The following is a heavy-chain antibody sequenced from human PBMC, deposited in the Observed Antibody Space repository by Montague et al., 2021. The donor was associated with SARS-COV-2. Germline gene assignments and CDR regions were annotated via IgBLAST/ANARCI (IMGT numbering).Heavy chain of an antibody. CDR1: GGSISSGCYY. V-gene: IGHV4-61*02. D-gene: IGHD3-9*01. CDR2: INTSGST. Sequence: TLSLTCTVSGGSISSGCYYWNWNRQPAGKGLEWIGRINTSGSTNYNLTLKSRITISVDTSKNQFSLKLSTVTAADTAVYYCARESLHLTGYYNDYFDYWGQGTLVTVSS. J-gene: IGHJ4*02. CDR3: ARESLHLTGYYNDYFDY.